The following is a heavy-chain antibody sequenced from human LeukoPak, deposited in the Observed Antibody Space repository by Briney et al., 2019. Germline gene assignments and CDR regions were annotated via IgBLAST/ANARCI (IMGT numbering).Heavy chain of an antibody. V-gene: IGHV3-74*01. D-gene: IGHD2-15*01. Sequence: TGGSLRLSCAASGFTFSSYWMHWVRQAPGKGLVWVSRINSDGSSTSYADSVKGRFTISRDNAKNTLYLPMNSLRAEDTAVYYCARGRRGGYFDYWGQGTLVTVSS. CDR2: INSDGSST. J-gene: IGHJ4*02. CDR1: GFTFSSYW. CDR3: ARGRRGGYFDY.